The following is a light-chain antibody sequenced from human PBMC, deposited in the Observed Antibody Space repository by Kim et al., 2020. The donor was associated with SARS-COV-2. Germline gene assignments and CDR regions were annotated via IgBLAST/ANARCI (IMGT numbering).Light chain of an antibody. CDR2: DNN. CDR3: AAWDDSLSGAV. Sequence: GQERTISCSGSSSNIGKNGVNWYQQLPGTAPKLLIYDNNLRPSGVPGRCSGSKSGTSASLAISGLQSEDEADYYCAAWDDSLSGAVFGGGTQLTVL. V-gene: IGLV1-44*01. J-gene: IGLJ7*01. CDR1: SSNIGKNG.